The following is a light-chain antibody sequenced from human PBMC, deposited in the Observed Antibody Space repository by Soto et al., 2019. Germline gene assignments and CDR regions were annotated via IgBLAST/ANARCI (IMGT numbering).Light chain of an antibody. CDR3: QQRSNWPFLT. CDR1: QSVSSY. CDR2: DAS. V-gene: IGKV3-11*01. J-gene: IGKJ4*01. Sequence: EIVLTQSPATLSLSPGERATLSCRASQSVSSYLAWYQQKPGQAPRLLIYDASNRATGIPARFSGSGSGTDFPLPISSLEPEDFAVYYCQQRSNWPFLTFGGGTKVEIK.